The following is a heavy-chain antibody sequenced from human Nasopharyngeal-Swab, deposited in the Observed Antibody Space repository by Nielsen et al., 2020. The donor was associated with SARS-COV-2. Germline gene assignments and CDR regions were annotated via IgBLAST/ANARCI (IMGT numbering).Heavy chain of an antibody. CDR2: MTPNNGAT. CDR1: GYTFTTYD. V-gene: IGHV1-8*01. CDR3: TRGVPDFGY. Sequence: ASVKVSCKASGYTFTTYDINWLRQATGQGLEWMGWMTPNNGATGYAQKFQGRVTLTWDTSISTAYMELSSLRSEDTAVYYCTRGVPDFGYWGQGTLGTVSS. J-gene: IGHJ4*02.